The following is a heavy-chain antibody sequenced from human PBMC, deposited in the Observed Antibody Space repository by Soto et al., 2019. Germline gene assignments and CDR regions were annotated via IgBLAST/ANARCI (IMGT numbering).Heavy chain of an antibody. Sequence: SVKGSCKAFGCSFIRHYMHWVRQAPGQGLEWMGTIHPEGINTAYAQKFQGRVTMTSDTSTSTVYMELTSLTSEDTAVYYCAGDTRCNDLAEWSVTSGHGTMVSASS. D-gene: IGHD3-3*01. J-gene: IGHJ5*01. V-gene: IGHV1-46*03. CDR1: GCSFIRHY. CDR3: AGDTRCNDLAEWSVT. CDR2: IHPEGINT.